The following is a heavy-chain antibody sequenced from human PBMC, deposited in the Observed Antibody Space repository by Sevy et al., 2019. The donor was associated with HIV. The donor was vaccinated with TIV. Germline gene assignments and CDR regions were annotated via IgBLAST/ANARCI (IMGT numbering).Heavy chain of an antibody. CDR1: GFTFSDYY. CDR3: ARDAWEVRYSSGHNWFDP. Sequence: GGSLRLSCAASGFTFSDYYMSWIRQAPGKGMEWVSYISGLTNYINYAGSVKGRFTISRDNAKNSLYLQKNSLRFEDTAVYYCARDAWEVRYSSGHNWFDPWGQGTLVTVSS. D-gene: IGHD3-22*01. V-gene: IGHV3-11*06. CDR2: ISGLTNYI. J-gene: IGHJ5*02.